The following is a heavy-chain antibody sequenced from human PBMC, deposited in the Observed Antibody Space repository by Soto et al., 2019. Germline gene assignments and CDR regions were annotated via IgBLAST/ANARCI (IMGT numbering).Heavy chain of an antibody. CDR3: AASVLWFGELLPPGSNYYYYGMDV. Sequence: PGESLKISCKGSGYSFTSYWIGWVRQMPGKGLEWMGIIYPGDSDTRYSPSFQGQVTISADKSISTAYLQWSSLKASDTAMYYCAASVLWFGELLPPGSNYYYYGMDVWGQGTTVTVSS. CDR1: GYSFTSYW. CDR2: IYPGDSDT. J-gene: IGHJ6*02. D-gene: IGHD3-10*01. V-gene: IGHV5-51*01.